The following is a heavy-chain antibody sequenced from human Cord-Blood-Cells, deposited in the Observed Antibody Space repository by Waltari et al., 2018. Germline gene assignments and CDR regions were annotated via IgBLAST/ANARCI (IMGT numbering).Heavy chain of an antibody. CDR3: ATKQNDFWSPVYYYYGMDV. J-gene: IGHJ6*02. V-gene: IGHV1-24*01. Sequence: QVQLVQSGAEVKKPGASVKVSCKVSGYTLTELSMHWVRQAPGHGLEWMGGFDPEDGETIYAQKFQGRVTMTEDTSTDTAYMELSSLRSEDTAVYYCATKQNDFWSPVYYYYGMDVWGQGTTVTVSS. D-gene: IGHD3-3*01. CDR1: GYTLTELS. CDR2: FDPEDGET.